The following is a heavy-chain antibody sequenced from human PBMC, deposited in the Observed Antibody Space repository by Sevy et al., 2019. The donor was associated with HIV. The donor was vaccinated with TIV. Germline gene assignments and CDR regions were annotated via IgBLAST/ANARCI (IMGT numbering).Heavy chain of an antibody. D-gene: IGHD2-2*01. CDR3: ARDCNSNTCLWGLDV. Sequence: GGSLRLSCAASGFTFSSYWMTWVRQAPGKGLEWVANIKRDGSEKYYVHSVKGRFTISRDNAKKSLYLQMNSLRAEDTAVYYCARDCNSNTCLWGLDVWGQGTTVTVSS. CDR2: IKRDGSEK. J-gene: IGHJ6*02. CDR1: GFTFSSYW. V-gene: IGHV3-7*03.